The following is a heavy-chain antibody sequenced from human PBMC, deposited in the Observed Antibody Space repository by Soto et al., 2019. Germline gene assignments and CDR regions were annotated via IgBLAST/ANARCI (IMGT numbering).Heavy chain of an antibody. CDR3: ARWWSGSRQGFDP. V-gene: IGHV4-31*03. Sequence: SETLSLTCTVSGGSISSGDYYWSWIRQHPGKGLEWIGYIYYSGSTYYNPSLKSRVTISVDTSRNQFSLKLSSVTAADTAVYYCARWWSGSRQGFDPWGQGTLVTVSS. D-gene: IGHD3-3*01. CDR1: GGSISSGDYY. J-gene: IGHJ5*02. CDR2: IYYSGST.